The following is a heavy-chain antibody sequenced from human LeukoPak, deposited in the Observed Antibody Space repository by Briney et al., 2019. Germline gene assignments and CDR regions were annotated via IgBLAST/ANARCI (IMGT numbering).Heavy chain of an antibody. CDR3: VKGRISEDGLDF. D-gene: IGHD6-13*01. CDR2: ISSSGNT. Sequence: GGSLRLSCAASGFTFSRSAMTWVRQAPGKGLDWVSSISSSGNTYYADSVKGRYTISRDNSKNMLYLQMNSLRAEDTAVYYCVKGRISEDGLDFWGQGTLVTVSS. J-gene: IGHJ4*02. V-gene: IGHV3-23*01. CDR1: GFTFSRSA.